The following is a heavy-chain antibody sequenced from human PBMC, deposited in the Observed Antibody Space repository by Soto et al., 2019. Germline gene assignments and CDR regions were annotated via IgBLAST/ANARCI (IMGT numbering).Heavy chain of an antibody. CDR1: GLTFSSYN. D-gene: IGHD6-6*01. V-gene: IGHV3-48*01. Sequence: GGSLRLSCAASGLTFSSYNMNWVRQAPGEGLEWVSYISSSSTNIVYADSVKGRFTISRDNAKNSLYLQMNSLRAEDTAVYYCARDQGFSSSLGNWGQGTLVTVSS. CDR2: ISSSSTNI. J-gene: IGHJ4*02. CDR3: ARDQGFSSSLGN.